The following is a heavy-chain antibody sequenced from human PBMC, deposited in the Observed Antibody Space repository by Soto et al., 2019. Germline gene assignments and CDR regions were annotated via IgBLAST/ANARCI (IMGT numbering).Heavy chain of an antibody. CDR3: ARVFVGDRAIQIDY. Sequence: PSETLSLTCTVSGGSISSGGYYWSWIRQHPGKGLEWIGYIYYSGSTYYIPSLKSRVTISVDTSKNQFSLKLSSVTAADTAVYYCARVFVGDRAIQIDYWGQGTLVTVSS. CDR2: IYYSGST. D-gene: IGHD5-18*01. V-gene: IGHV4-31*03. J-gene: IGHJ4*02. CDR1: GGSISSGGYY.